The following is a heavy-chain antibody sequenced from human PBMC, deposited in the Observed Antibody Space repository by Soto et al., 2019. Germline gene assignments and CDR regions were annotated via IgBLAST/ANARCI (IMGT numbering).Heavy chain of an antibody. J-gene: IGHJ4*02. Sequence: QVQLVESGGGVVQPGRSLRLSCAASGFTFSSYGMLWVRQAPGKGLEWVAVIWYDGSNKYYADSVKGRFTISRDNSKNTLYLQMNSLRAEDTAVYYCARDPGYGSGWYHQVPDYWGQGTLVTVSS. D-gene: IGHD6-19*01. CDR2: IWYDGSNK. V-gene: IGHV3-33*01. CDR1: GFTFSSYG. CDR3: ARDPGYGSGWYHQVPDY.